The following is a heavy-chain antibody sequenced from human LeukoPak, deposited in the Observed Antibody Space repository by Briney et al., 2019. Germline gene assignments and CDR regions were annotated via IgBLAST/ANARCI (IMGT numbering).Heavy chain of an antibody. CDR1: GFTFSSKW. J-gene: IGHJ4*02. CDR2: INSDGSST. D-gene: IGHD5-12*01. V-gene: IGHV3-74*01. Sequence: GGSLRLSCASSGFTFSSKWMHWVRQAPGRVLVWVSRINSDGSSTSYADSVRGRFTISRDNAKNTLYLQMNSLRAEDTAVYYCARYSGYNYYFDYWGQGTLVTVSS. CDR3: ARYSGYNYYFDY.